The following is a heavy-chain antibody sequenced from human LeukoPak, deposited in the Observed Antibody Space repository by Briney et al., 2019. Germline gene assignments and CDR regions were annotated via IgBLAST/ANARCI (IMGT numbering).Heavy chain of an antibody. CDR2: INHSGST. CDR1: GGSFSGYY. V-gene: IGHV4-34*01. D-gene: IGHD2-15*01. CDR3: ARAVGYCSGGSCSLDY. Sequence: SETLSLTCVVYGGSFSGYYWSWIRQPPGKGLEWIGEINHSGSTNYNPSLKSRVTISVDTSKNQSSLKLSSVTAADTAVYYCARAVGYCSGGSCSLDYWGQGTLVTVSS. J-gene: IGHJ4*02.